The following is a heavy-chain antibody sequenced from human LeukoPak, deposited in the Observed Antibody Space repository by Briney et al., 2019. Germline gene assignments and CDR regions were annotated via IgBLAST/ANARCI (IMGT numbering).Heavy chain of an antibody. J-gene: IGHJ6*02. D-gene: IGHD6-13*01. V-gene: IGHV3-23*01. Sequence: GGSLRLSCAASDFDFSSHAMTWVRQAPGKGLEWVSAISISGTKTYYGDSVKGRFIISRDNSKNTLYLQMNSLRVEDTAVYYCAKAASSSWPSYYYGMDVWGQGTTVTVSS. CDR1: DFDFSSHA. CDR3: AKAASSSWPSYYYGMDV. CDR2: ISISGTKT.